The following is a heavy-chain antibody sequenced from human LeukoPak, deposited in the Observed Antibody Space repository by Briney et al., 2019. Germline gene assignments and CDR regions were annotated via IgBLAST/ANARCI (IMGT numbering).Heavy chain of an antibody. Sequence: SETLSLTCAVYGGSFSGYYWSWIRQPPGKGLEWIGEINHSGSTNYNPSLKSRVTISVDTSKNQFSLKLSSVTAADTAVYYCARLLGMGAFDIWGQGTLVTVSS. J-gene: IGHJ3*02. CDR2: INHSGST. V-gene: IGHV4-34*01. D-gene: IGHD7-27*01. CDR1: GGSFSGYY. CDR3: ARLLGMGAFDI.